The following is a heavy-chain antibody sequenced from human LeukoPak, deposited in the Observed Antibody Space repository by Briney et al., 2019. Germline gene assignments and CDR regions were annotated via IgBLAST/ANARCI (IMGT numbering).Heavy chain of an antibody. J-gene: IGHJ4*02. CDR1: SGSIIGYY. CDR3: ARDRAAGTLDF. D-gene: IGHD6-13*01. V-gene: IGHV4-59*01. CDR2: IQYSGTT. Sequence: SETLSLTCTVSSGSIIGYYWAWIRQPPGKGLEWIGYIQYSGTTEYNPPLASRATISVGTAKDQFSLNLRSVTAADTAVYYCARDRAAGTLDFWGQGTLVTVSS.